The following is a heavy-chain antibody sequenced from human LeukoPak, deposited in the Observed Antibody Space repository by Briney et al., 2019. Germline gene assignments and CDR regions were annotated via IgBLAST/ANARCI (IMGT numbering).Heavy chain of an antibody. CDR2: IHIDGRT. CDR3: ARYVEGYFDF. CDR1: GFTVSGNF. J-gene: IGHJ4*02. V-gene: IGHV3-53*01. D-gene: IGHD5-24*01. Sequence: GSLRLSCAASGFTVSGNFMSWVRQAPGKGLEWVSLIHIDGRTYYADSVKGRFTISRDNSKNTLDLQMSSLRVEDTAVYYCARYVEGYFDFWGQGTLVTVSS.